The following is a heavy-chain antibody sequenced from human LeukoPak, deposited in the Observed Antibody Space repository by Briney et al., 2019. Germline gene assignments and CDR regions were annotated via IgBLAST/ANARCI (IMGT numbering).Heavy chain of an antibody. J-gene: IGHJ3*01. V-gene: IGHV3-23*01. CDR3: PKGGLHQVDPFHL. Sequence: GGSLRLSCAASGFTFRSYAMSGVREAPGKGLEGGAAISGRGGSTYYADSVKGRVTISRDNSKNTLYMQMNSVRAGDTAVYYCPKGGLHQVDPFHLWGQGPMVPVSS. CDR1: GFTFRSYA. CDR2: ISGRGGST. D-gene: IGHD1-26*01.